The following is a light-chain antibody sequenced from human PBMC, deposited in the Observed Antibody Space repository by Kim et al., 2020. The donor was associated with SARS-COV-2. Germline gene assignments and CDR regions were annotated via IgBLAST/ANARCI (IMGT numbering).Light chain of an antibody. CDR3: QKYNIAPWT. J-gene: IGKJ1*01. Sequence: ASVGDRVTITCRASQGISNHLAWYQQKPGKIPALLIYAASTLPSGVPSRFSGSGSGTDFTLTISSLQPEDVATYYCQKYNIAPWTFGQGTKVDIK. CDR2: AAS. CDR1: QGISNH. V-gene: IGKV1-27*01.